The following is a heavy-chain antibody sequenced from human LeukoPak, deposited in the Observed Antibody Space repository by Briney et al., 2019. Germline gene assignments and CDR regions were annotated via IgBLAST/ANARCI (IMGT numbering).Heavy chain of an antibody. CDR1: GYTFTSYG. CDR3: ARDRYYGSGSYPTNDY. Sequence: ASVKVSCKASGYTFTSYGISWVRQAPGQGLEWMGWISAYNGNTNYAQKLQGRVTMTTDTSTSTAYMELRSLRSDDTAVYYCARDRYYGSGSYPTNDYWGQGTLVTVSS. CDR2: ISAYNGNT. D-gene: IGHD3-10*01. J-gene: IGHJ4*02. V-gene: IGHV1-18*01.